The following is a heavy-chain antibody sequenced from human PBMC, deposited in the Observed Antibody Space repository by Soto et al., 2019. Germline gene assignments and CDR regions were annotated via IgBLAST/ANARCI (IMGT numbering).Heavy chain of an antibody. D-gene: IGHD4-17*01. Sequence: ASVKVSCKASGYTFTSYGISWVRQAPGQGLEWMGWISAYNGNTNYAQKLQGRVTMTTDTSTSTAYMELRSLRSDDTAVYYCARERLDYGGNPGFDYWGQGTLVTVSS. V-gene: IGHV1-18*01. CDR1: GYTFTSYG. J-gene: IGHJ4*02. CDR3: ARERLDYGGNPGFDY. CDR2: ISAYNGNT.